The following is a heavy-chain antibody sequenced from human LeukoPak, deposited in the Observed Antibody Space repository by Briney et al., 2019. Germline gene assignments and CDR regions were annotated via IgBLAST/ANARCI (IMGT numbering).Heavy chain of an antibody. V-gene: IGHV3-74*01. CDR3: ARDFPSGYDWGHFDY. J-gene: IGHJ4*02. Sequence: GGSLRLSCTASGFSFRSYWMHWVRQVPGKGLVWVSRINTDGSSTTYADSVKGRFTISRDNAKNTLYLQMNSLRAEDTAVYYCARDFPSGYDWGHFDYXGXGALVTVSS. CDR2: INTDGSST. D-gene: IGHD5-12*01. CDR1: GFSFRSYW.